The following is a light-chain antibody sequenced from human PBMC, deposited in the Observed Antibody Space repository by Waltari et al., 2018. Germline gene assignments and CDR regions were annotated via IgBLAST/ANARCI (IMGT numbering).Light chain of an antibody. V-gene: IGKV3-20*01. CDR1: PSLGRNF. CDR3: HQYDDSPFT. Sequence: EIVLTQSPGTLSLSPGERATLSCRASPSLGRNFLAWFQQKPGQAPRLLLFGASNRAPAIPDRFSGGGSGTDFTLTINRLDPEDFAVYYCHQYDDSPFTFGQGTKLEI. CDR2: GAS. J-gene: IGKJ2*01.